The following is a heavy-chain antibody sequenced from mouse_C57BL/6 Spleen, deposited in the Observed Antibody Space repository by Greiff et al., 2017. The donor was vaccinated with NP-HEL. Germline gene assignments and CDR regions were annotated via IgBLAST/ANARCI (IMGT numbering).Heavy chain of an antibody. Sequence: EVQLQQSGPELVKPGASVKISCKASGYTFTDYYMNWVKQSHGKSLEWIGDINPNNGGTSYNQKFKGKATLTVDKSSSTAYMELRSLTSEDSAVYYCATSHPCDLYYFDYWGQSTTLTVSS. D-gene: IGHD2-13*01. CDR2: INPNNGGT. J-gene: IGHJ2*01. CDR3: ATSHPCDLYYFDY. V-gene: IGHV1-26*01. CDR1: GYTFTDYY.